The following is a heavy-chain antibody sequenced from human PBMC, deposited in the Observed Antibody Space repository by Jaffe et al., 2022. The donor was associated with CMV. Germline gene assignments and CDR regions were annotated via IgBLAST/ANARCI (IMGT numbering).Heavy chain of an antibody. V-gene: IGHV3-48*02. CDR3: ARVRIVGFGRYYGMDV. Sequence: EVQLVESGGGLVQPGGSLRLSCVASQFTFSKYRMNWVRQAPGKGLEWVSYISSSSETISYADSVKGRFTISRDNAKNSLYLQMNSLRDDDTAVYYCARVRIVGFGRYYGMDVWGPGTTVTVSS. CDR2: ISSSSETI. J-gene: IGHJ6*02. D-gene: IGHD1-26*01. CDR1: QFTFSKYR.